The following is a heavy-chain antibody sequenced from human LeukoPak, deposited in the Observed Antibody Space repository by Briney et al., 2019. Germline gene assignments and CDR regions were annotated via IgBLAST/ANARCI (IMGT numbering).Heavy chain of an antibody. CDR3: AGESCSSTSCYSYYYYGMDV. V-gene: IGHV1-2*02. J-gene: IGHJ6*02. Sequence: VASVKVSCKASGYTFTGYYMHWVRQAPGQGLEWMGWISPNSGGTNYAQKFQGRVTMTRDTSISTAYMELSRLRSDDTAVYYCAGESCSSTSCYSYYYYGMDVWGQGTTVTVSS. CDR1: GYTFTGYY. CDR2: ISPNSGGT. D-gene: IGHD2-2*01.